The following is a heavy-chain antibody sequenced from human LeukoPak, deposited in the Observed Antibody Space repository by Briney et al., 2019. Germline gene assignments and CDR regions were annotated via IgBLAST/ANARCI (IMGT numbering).Heavy chain of an antibody. D-gene: IGHD3-3*01. CDR2: IYPGDSDT. V-gene: IGHV5-51*01. Sequence: GESLKISCKGSGYSFTSYWIGWVRQMPGKGLEWMGIIYPGDSDTRYSPSFQGQVTISADKSISTAYLQWSSLKASDTAVYYCASSTIFGVVIYDAFDIWGQGTMVTVSS. CDR3: ASSTIFGVVIYDAFDI. J-gene: IGHJ3*02. CDR1: GYSFTSYW.